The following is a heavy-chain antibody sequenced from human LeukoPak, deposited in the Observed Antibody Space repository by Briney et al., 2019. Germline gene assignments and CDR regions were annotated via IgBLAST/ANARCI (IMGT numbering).Heavy chain of an antibody. Sequence: GGSLRLSCAASGFSFSSYAMRWVRQAPGGGLEWVSSLTGSGDAKYYADSVKGRFTISRDNSKNTLYLQMNNLGPEDTAVYYCAKASVAGRLSGMDVWGQGTTVTVSS. D-gene: IGHD6-19*01. CDR2: LTGSGDAK. CDR3: AKASVAGRLSGMDV. V-gene: IGHV3-23*01. CDR1: GFSFSSYA. J-gene: IGHJ6*02.